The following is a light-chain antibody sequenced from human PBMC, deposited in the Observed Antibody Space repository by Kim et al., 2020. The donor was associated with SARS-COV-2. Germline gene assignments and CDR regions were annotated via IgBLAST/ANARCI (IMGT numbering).Light chain of an antibody. CDR2: EDD. CDR1: TGSIDDIY. J-gene: IGLJ2*01. Sequence: NFMLTQPLSVSESPGKTVTISCTRSTGSIDDIYVQWYQHRPGGVPTLVIYEDDQRPSGVSDRFSGSIDNSSNSASLTTSGLKTEDEADYYCQSYNRSNVVFGGGTQLTVL. CDR3: QSYNRSNVV. V-gene: IGLV6-57*04.